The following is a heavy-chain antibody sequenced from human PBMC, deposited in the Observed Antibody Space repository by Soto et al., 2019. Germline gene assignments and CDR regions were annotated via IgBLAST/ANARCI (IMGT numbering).Heavy chain of an antibody. Sequence: QLQLQESGSGLVKPSQTLSLTCAVSGDSISSGGYSWSWIRQPPGKGLEWIGYIYQSGSTHYNPSLKSRVTLSIDKSKNQFSLNLTSVTAADTAVYYCARGGLLRFDPWDQGTLVTVSS. CDR2: IYQSGST. J-gene: IGHJ5*02. CDR3: ARGGLLRFDP. V-gene: IGHV4-30-2*01. D-gene: IGHD3-16*01. CDR1: GDSISSGGYS.